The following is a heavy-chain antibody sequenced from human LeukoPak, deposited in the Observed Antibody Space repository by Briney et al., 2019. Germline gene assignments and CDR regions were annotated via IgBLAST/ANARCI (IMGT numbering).Heavy chain of an antibody. Sequence: SETLSLTCTVSGGSISSYYWSWIRQPPGKGLEWIGYIYYSGSTNYNPSLKSRVTISVDTSKNQFSLKLSSVTAADTAVYYCVREDSSGWLDYWGQGTLVTVSS. CDR2: IYYSGST. J-gene: IGHJ4*02. CDR1: GGSISSYY. D-gene: IGHD6-19*01. V-gene: IGHV4-59*01. CDR3: VREDSSGWLDY.